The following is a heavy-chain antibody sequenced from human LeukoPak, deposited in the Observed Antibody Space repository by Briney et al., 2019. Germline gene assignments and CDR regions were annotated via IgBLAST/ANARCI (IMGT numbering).Heavy chain of an antibody. J-gene: IGHJ4*02. CDR1: GFTFSSYD. V-gene: IGHV3-13*01. CDR3: TRGSPHGFDY. Sequence: GGSLRLSCAASGFTFSSYDFHWVRQGPGKGLEWVSSIGTAGSTYYLASVKDRFTISRDNAKDSLYLHMNNLRVEDTALYFCTRGSPHGFDYWGQGTLVTVSS. CDR2: IGTAGST.